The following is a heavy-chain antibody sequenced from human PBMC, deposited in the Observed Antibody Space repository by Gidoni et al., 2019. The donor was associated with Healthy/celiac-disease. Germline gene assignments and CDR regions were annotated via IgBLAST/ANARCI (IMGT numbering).Heavy chain of an antibody. D-gene: IGHD6-19*01. Sequence: EVQLLDSGGGLVQPGGSLRLSCAASGFTFSSYAMSWVRQAPGKGLEWVSAISGSGGSTYYADSVKGRFTISRDNSKNTLYLQMNSLRAEDTAVYYCANFLLAPTVAGYDAFDIWGQGTMVTVSS. V-gene: IGHV3-23*01. J-gene: IGHJ3*02. CDR2: ISGSGGST. CDR1: GFTFSSYA. CDR3: ANFLLAPTVAGYDAFDI.